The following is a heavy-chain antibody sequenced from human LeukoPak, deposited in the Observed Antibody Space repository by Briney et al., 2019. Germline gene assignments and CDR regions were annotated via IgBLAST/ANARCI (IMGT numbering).Heavy chain of an antibody. CDR1: GGSISSYY. CDR2: IYYSGST. D-gene: IGHD3-10*01. CDR3: ARQRRGTYYFDY. V-gene: IGHV4-59*08. J-gene: IGHJ4*02. Sequence: SEALSLTCTVSGGSISSYYWSWIRQPPGKGLEWIGYIYYSGSTNYNPSLKSRVTISVDTSKNQFSLKLSSVTAADTAVYYCARQRRGTYYFDYWGQGTLVTVSS.